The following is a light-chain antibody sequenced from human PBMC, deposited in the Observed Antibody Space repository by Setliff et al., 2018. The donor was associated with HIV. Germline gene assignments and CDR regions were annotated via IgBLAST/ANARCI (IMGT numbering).Light chain of an antibody. CDR1: SSDVVDYNY. J-gene: IGLJ2*01. CDR2: AVS. V-gene: IGLV2-14*03. CDR3: SLYTSSRTL. Sequence: QSALTQPASVSGSPGQSITISCTGNSSDVVDYNYVSWYQQYPGKAPKLMIYAVSNRPSGVSNRFSGPKSGNTASLTISGLQAEDAADYYCSLYTSSRTLFGGGTK.